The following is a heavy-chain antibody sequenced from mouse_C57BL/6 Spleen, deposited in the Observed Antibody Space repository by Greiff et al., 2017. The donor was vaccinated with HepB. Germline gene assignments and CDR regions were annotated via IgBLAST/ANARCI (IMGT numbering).Heavy chain of an antibody. V-gene: IGHV5-4*01. J-gene: IGHJ3*01. Sequence: EVKLVESGGGLVKPGGSLKLSCAASGFTFSSYAMSWVRQTPEKRLEWVATISDGGSYTYYPDNVKGRFTISRDNAKNNLYLQMSHLKSEDTAMYYCARDGGPAWFAYWGQGTLVTVSA. CDR1: GFTFSSYA. CDR2: ISDGGSYT. CDR3: ARDGGPAWFAY. D-gene: IGHD1-1*02.